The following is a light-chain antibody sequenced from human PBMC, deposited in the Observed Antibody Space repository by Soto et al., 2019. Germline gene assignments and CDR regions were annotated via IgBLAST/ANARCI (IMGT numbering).Light chain of an antibody. CDR3: QQRTNWRIT. CDR2: DTS. J-gene: IGKJ5*01. Sequence: IVLTQSRTILSLSPGRRATLSCRASQSVSSSLAWYQQKPGQAPRILIYDTSNRATDIPPRFSGSGYGTDFTLTISSLEPEDFAVYYCQQRTNWRITFGQGTRLEI. CDR1: QSVSSS. V-gene: IGKV3-11*01.